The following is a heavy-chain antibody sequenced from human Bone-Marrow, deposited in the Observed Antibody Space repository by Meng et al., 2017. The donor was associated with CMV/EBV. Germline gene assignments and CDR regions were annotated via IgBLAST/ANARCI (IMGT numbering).Heavy chain of an antibody. CDR1: GYSFTSYW. J-gene: IGHJ4*02. Sequence: AASLKISCKGSGYSFTSYWIGWVRQMLGKGLEWMGIIYPGDSDTRYSPSFQGQVTISADKSISTAYLQWSSLKASDTAMYYCARINRYSGYDLGDDWGQGTLVTVSS. D-gene: IGHD5-12*01. CDR3: ARINRYSGYDLGDD. V-gene: IGHV5-51*01. CDR2: IYPGDSDT.